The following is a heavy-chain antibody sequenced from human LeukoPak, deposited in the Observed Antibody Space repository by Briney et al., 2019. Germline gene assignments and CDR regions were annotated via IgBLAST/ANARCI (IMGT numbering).Heavy chain of an antibody. V-gene: IGHV3-21*01. Sequence: PGGSLRLSCAASGFTFSSYRMIWVRQAPGKGLEWVSSISSSSSYIYYADSVKGRFTISRDNAKNSLYLQMNSLRAEDTAVYYCAREWAYSSRWSAFDAWGQGTLVTVSS. D-gene: IGHD6-13*01. J-gene: IGHJ5*02. CDR1: GFTFSSYR. CDR2: ISSSSSYI. CDR3: AREWAYSSRWSAFDA.